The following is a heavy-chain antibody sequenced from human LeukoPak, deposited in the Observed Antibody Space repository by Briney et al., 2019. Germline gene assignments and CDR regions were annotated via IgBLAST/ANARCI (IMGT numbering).Heavy chain of an antibody. Sequence: GGSLRLSCAASGFTFTIYWMSWVRQAPGKGLEWVANIKQDGSERYYVDSVEGRFTISRDNAQNSLYLQMNSLRVEDAAVYYCARMQPAYTSRFDSWGQGTQVTVSS. J-gene: IGHJ5*01. V-gene: IGHV3-7*03. D-gene: IGHD1-14*01. CDR3: ARMQPAYTSRFDS. CDR1: GFTFTIYW. CDR2: IKQDGSER.